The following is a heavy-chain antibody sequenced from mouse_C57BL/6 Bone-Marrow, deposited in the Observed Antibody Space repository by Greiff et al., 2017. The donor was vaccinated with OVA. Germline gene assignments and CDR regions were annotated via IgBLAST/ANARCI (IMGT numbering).Heavy chain of an antibody. CDR3: TRGEYISTVVDWYFDV. D-gene: IGHD1-1*01. CDR2: ISSGGDYI. CDR1: GFTFSSYA. J-gene: IGHJ1*03. Sequence: EVKLMESGEGLVKPGGSLKLSCAASGFTFSSYAMSWVRQTPEKRLEWVAYISSGGDYIYYADTVKGRFTISRDNARNTLYLQMSSLKSEDTAMYYCTRGEYISTVVDWYFDVWGTGTTVTVSS. V-gene: IGHV5-9-1*02.